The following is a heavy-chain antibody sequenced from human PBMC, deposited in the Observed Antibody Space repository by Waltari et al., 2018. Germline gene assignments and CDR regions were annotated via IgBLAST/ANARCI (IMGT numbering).Heavy chain of an antibody. Sequence: QVQLQESGPGLVKPSETLSLTCAVFGYSISSGYYWGWIRQPPGKGLEWIGSIYHSGSTYYNPSLKSRVTISVDTSKNQFSLKLSSVTAADTAVYYCARDGSSGWYYFDYWGQGTLVTVSS. CDR2: IYHSGST. CDR1: GYSISSGYY. J-gene: IGHJ4*02. CDR3: ARDGSSGWYYFDY. D-gene: IGHD6-19*01. V-gene: IGHV4-38-2*02.